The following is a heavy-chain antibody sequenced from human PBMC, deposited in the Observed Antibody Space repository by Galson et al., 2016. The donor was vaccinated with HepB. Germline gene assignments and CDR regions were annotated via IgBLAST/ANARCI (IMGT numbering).Heavy chain of an antibody. D-gene: IGHD4-11*01. CDR2: IRSKTHGGTT. CDR3: ARGTPDYRPYYFDY. CDR1: GFTFGDYA. Sequence: YLRLSCATSGFTFGDYAMSWFRQAPGKGLEGVGFIRSKTHGGTTEYAASVKARFTISRDDSKSPAYLQMSSLNTGDTAVYYCARGTPDYRPYYFDYWGQGTLVTVSS. V-gene: IGHV3-49*03. J-gene: IGHJ4*02.